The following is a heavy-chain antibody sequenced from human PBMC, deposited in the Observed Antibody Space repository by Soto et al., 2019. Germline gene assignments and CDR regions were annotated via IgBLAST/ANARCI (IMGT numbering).Heavy chain of an antibody. CDR2: IYYSGNT. Sequence: PSETLSLTCTVSGGSISNYYWSWIRQPPGKGLEWIGYIYYSGNTEYNPSLKSRLTISVDTSKNQFSLRLSSVTAADTAVYYCARYGDYGSYYYMDVWGKGTTVTVSS. J-gene: IGHJ6*03. CDR3: ARYGDYGSYYYMDV. V-gene: IGHV4-59*01. D-gene: IGHD4-17*01. CDR1: GGSISNYY.